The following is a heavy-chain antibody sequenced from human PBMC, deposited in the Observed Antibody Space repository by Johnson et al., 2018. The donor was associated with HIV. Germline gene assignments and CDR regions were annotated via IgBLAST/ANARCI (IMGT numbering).Heavy chain of an antibody. Sequence: VQLVESGGGVVQPGRSLRLSCAASGFTFSSYGMHWVRQAPGKGLEWVSYIDSRGSIIYSADSVQGRFTISRDNAKNSLYLQMNSLRAEDAAVCYCARARWYLGGGSCCAFDIWGQGTMVTVSS. CDR1: GFTFSSYG. V-gene: IGHV3-48*04. CDR3: ARARWYLGGGSCCAFDI. CDR2: IDSRGSII. J-gene: IGHJ3*02. D-gene: IGHD2-15*01.